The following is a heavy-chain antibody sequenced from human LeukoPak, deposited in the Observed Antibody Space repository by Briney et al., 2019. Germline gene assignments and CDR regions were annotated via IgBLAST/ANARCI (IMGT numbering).Heavy chain of an antibody. D-gene: IGHD4-17*01. CDR2: IYTSGST. Sequence: PSETLSLTCTVSGGSISSSSYYWGWTRQPPGKGLEWIGRIYTSGSTNYNPSLKSRVTMSVDTSKNQFSLKLSSVTAADTAVYYCARAGGDYGDFPYWGQGTLVTVSS. CDR3: ARAGGDYGDFPY. V-gene: IGHV4-39*07. J-gene: IGHJ4*02. CDR1: GGSISSSSYY.